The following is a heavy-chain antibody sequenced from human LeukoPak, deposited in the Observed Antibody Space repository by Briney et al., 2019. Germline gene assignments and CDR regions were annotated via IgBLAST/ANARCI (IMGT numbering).Heavy chain of an antibody. J-gene: IGHJ4*02. CDR3: ARACSFGSCHAGDY. CDR2: INSDGSST. Sequence: PGESLRLSCAASGFTFSTYWMHWVRHARGKGLVCLSRINSDGSSTIYADSGKGRFTRSRDNAKNTLYLQMNSLRAEDTAVYYCARACSFGSCHAGDYWGQGILVTVSS. D-gene: IGHD2-15*01. V-gene: IGHV3-74*01. CDR1: GFTFSTYW.